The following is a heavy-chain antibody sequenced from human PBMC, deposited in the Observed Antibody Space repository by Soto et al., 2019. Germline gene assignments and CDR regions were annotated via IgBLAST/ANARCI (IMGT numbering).Heavy chain of an antibody. CDR3: ARDQGIVANADYAYYYYGMDV. V-gene: IGHV4-31*03. CDR2: IYNSGST. CDR1: GGSISSGGYY. D-gene: IGHD5-12*01. Sequence: SETLSLTCTVSGGSISSGGYYWSWIRQHPGKGLEWIGYIYNSGSTYYNPSLKSRVTISVDTSKNQFSLKLSSVTAADTAVYYCARDQGIVANADYAYYYYGMDVWGQGATVTVSS. J-gene: IGHJ6*02.